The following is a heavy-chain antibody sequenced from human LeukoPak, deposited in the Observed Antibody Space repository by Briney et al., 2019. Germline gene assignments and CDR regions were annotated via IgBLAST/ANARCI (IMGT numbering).Heavy chain of an antibody. Sequence: GGSLRLSCAASGFTVSSNYMSWVRQAPGKGLEWVSVIYSGGSTYYADSVKGRFTISRDNSKNTLYLQMNSLGAEDTAVYYCARDYSGDYGTIDYWGQGTLVTVSS. CDR2: IYSGGST. J-gene: IGHJ4*02. D-gene: IGHD4-17*01. CDR1: GFTVSSNY. CDR3: ARDYSGDYGTIDY. V-gene: IGHV3-53*01.